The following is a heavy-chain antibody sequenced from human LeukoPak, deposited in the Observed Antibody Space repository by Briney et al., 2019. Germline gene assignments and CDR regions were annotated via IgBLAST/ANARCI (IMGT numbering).Heavy chain of an antibody. V-gene: IGHV1-2*02. J-gene: IGHJ4*02. CDR2: INPNSGGT. Sequence: ASVKVSCKASGYTFTGFYIHWVRQAPGPGLEWMGWINPNSGGTNYAQKFQGRVTMTRDTSISTAYMDLSRLRSDDTAVYYCARDLTPNYYDSSGLDYWGQGTLVTVSS. D-gene: IGHD3-22*01. CDR1: GYTFTGFY. CDR3: ARDLTPNYYDSSGLDY.